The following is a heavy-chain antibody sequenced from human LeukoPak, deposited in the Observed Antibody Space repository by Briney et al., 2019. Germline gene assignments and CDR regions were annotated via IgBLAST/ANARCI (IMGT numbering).Heavy chain of an antibody. J-gene: IGHJ4*02. V-gene: IGHV3-23*01. Sequence: GGSLRLSCAASGFTFSSYAMSWVRQAPGKGLEWVSAISGSGGSTYYVDSVKGRFTISRDNSKNTLYLQMNSLRAEDTAVYYCAKADPSYGSGSYYFGYPSVDYWGQGTLVTVSS. CDR3: AKADPSYGSGSYYFGYPSVDY. D-gene: IGHD3-10*01. CDR1: GFTFSSYA. CDR2: ISGSGGST.